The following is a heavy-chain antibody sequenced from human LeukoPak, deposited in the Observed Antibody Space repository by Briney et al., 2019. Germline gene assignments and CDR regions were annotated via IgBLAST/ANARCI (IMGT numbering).Heavy chain of an antibody. V-gene: IGHV1-46*01. CDR2: INPSAGST. CDR3: ARGGLQLLAPLDY. Sequence: ASVKVSCRASGYTFTSYYMHWVRQAPGQGLEWMGIINPSAGSTSYAQKFQGRVTMTRGTSTSTVYMELSSLRSEDTAVYYCARGGLQLLAPLDYWGQGTLVTVSS. D-gene: IGHD5-18*01. CDR1: GYTFTSYY. J-gene: IGHJ4*02.